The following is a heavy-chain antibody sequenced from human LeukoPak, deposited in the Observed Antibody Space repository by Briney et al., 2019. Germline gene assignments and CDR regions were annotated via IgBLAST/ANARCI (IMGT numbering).Heavy chain of an antibody. CDR1: GYTFTGYY. CDR3: ARAFAYYDFWSGSESHYGMDV. J-gene: IGHJ6*02. D-gene: IGHD3-3*01. CDR2: INPNSGGT. V-gene: IGHV1-2*04. Sequence: GASVNVSCKASGYTFTGYYMHWVRQAPGQGLEWMGWINPNSGGTNYAQKFQGWVTMTRDTSISTAYMELSRLRSDDTAVYYCARAFAYYDFWSGSESHYGMDVWGQGTMVTVSS.